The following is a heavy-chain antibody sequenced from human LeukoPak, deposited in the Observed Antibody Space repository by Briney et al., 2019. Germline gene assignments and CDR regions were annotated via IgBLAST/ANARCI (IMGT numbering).Heavy chain of an antibody. J-gene: IGHJ4*02. V-gene: IGHV4-61*02. Sequence: PSETLSLTCIVSGGSINSGNLYWSWIRQPAGKGLEWIGRTHGNGNTNYNPSLKSRVTISVDTSKNQFSLKLSSVTAADTAVYYCARHSCSGGSCYPTKQWLGVWRFDYWGQGTLVTVSS. CDR3: ARHSCSGGSCYPTKQWLGVWRFDY. D-gene: IGHD2-15*01. CDR1: GGSINSGNLY. CDR2: THGNGNT.